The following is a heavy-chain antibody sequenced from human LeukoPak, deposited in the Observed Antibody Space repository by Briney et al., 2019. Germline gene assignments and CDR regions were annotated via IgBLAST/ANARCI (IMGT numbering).Heavy chain of an antibody. CDR1: GYTFTTFA. Sequence: ASVKVSCKASGYTFTTFALIWVRQVAGQGLEWMGWINTNTANPTYAQAFTGRFVLSLDTSVSTSYLQISSLKTEDTAVYYCARVRRFVNGGVAGIDYWGQGSLVTVSS. CDR3: ARVRRFVNGGVAGIDY. J-gene: IGHJ4*02. V-gene: IGHV7-4-1*02. D-gene: IGHD3-16*01. CDR2: INTNTANP.